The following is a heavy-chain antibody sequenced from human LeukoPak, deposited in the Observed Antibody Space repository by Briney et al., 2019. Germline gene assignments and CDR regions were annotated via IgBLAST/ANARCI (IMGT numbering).Heavy chain of an antibody. V-gene: IGHV1-2*02. D-gene: IGHD6-13*01. J-gene: IGHJ5*02. CDR2: INPNSGGT. CDR3: AREIAAAGTNWFDP. CDR1: GYTFTGYY. Sequence: ASVNVSCTASGYTFTGYYMHWVRQAPGQGLEWMGWINPNSGGTNYAQKFQGRVTMTRDTSISTAYMELSRLRSDDTAVYYCAREIAAAGTNWFDPWGQGTLVTVSS.